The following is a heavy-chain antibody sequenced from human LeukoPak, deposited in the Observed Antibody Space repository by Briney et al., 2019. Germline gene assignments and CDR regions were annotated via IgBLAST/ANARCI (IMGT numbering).Heavy chain of an antibody. CDR2: IYHSGST. D-gene: IGHD5-24*01. CDR1: GYSISSGCY. Sequence: SETLSLTCAVSGYSISSGCYWGWIRQPPGKGLEWIRSIYHSGSTYYNPSLKSRVTISVDTSKNQFSLKLSSVTAADTAVYYCARRGDGYNSPPFDYWGQGTLVTVSS. CDR3: ARRGDGYNSPPFDY. J-gene: IGHJ4*02. V-gene: IGHV4-38-2*01.